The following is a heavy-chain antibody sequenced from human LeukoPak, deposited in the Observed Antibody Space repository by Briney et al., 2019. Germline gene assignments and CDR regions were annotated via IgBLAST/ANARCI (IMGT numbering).Heavy chain of an antibody. Sequence: PGGSLRLSCAASGFTFSSYAMSWVRQAPGKGLEWVSAISGSGGSTYYADSVKGRFTISRDNSKNTLYLQMNSLRAEDTAVYYCARGPPAVINPVYYYYGMDVWGQGTTVTVSS. J-gene: IGHJ6*02. CDR2: ISGSGGST. CDR1: GFTFSSYA. D-gene: IGHD3-16*02. CDR3: ARGPPAVINPVYYYYGMDV. V-gene: IGHV3-23*01.